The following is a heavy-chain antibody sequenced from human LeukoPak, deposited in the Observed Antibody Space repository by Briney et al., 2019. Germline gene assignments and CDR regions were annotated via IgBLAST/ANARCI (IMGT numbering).Heavy chain of an antibody. D-gene: IGHD3-9*01. CDR2: ISGSGGST. J-gene: IGHJ4*02. CDR1: GFTFSSYA. CDR3: AKSARDFDWLLLYFDY. Sequence: GGSLRLSCAASGFTFSSYAMSWVRQAPGKGLEWDSAISGSGGSTYYADSVKGRFTISRDNSKNTLYLQMNSLRAEDTAVYYCAKSARDFDWLLLYFDYWGQGTLVTVSS. V-gene: IGHV3-23*01.